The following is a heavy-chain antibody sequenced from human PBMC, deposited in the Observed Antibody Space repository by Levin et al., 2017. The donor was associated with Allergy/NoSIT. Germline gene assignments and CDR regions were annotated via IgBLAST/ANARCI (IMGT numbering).Heavy chain of an antibody. J-gene: IGHJ4*02. CDR2: IYYSDTT. CDR1: GGSIRRHY. V-gene: IGHV4-59*08. CDR3: ARQFGYNWNYFFDY. Sequence: SQTLSLTCTVSGGSIRRHYWSWIRQPPGKGLEWIGDIYYSDTTSYNPSLKSRVTISADTSKSQFSLTLTSVTAADTAVYYCARQFGYNWNYFFDYWGQGTLVTVSS. D-gene: IGHD1-7*01.